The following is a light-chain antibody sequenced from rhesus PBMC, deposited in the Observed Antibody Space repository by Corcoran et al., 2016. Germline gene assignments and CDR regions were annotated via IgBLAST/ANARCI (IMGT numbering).Light chain of an antibody. Sequence: EVLMTQSPATLSLSPGETATISCRTSQSVSSYLDWYQQKPGQAPRLLIYGASIRATGIPDSFSGSGSGTDFTLTIRSLEPGDFAVYCCQETSNLFTFGHGAKLDIK. J-gene: IGKJ3*01. CDR2: GAS. V-gene: IGKV3-31*02. CDR1: QSVSSY. CDR3: QETSNLFT.